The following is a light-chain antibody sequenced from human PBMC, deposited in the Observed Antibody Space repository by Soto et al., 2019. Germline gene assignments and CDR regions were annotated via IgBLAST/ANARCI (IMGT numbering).Light chain of an antibody. CDR1: QGISNY. CDR3: QKHNSAPFT. Sequence: DIQMTQSPSSLSASVGDRVTITCRASQGISNYLAWYQQKPGKVPKLLIYSSSTLQLGVPSRFSGSGSGTDFTLTISSLQPEDVATYYCQKHNSAPFTFGPGTKVDIK. V-gene: IGKV1-27*01. J-gene: IGKJ3*01. CDR2: SSS.